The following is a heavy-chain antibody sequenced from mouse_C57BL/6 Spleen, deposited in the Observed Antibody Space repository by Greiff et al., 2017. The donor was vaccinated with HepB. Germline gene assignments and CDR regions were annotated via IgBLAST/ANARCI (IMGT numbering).Heavy chain of an antibody. V-gene: IGHV1-69*01. CDR1: GYTFTSYW. CDR2: IDPSDSYT. CDR3: ARSHYGSRGYFDY. J-gene: IGHJ2*01. D-gene: IGHD1-1*01. Sequence: QVQLQQPGAELVMPGASVKLSCKASGYTFTSYWMHWVKQRPGQGLEWIGEIDPSDSYTNYNQKFKGKSTLTVDKSSSTAYMQLSSLTSEDSAVYYCARSHYGSRGYFDYWGQGTTLTVSS.